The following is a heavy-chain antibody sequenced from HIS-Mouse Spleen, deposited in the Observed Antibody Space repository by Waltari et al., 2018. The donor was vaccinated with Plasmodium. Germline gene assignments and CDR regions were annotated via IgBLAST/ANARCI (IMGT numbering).Heavy chain of an antibody. Sequence: QLQLQESGPGLVKPSETLSLTRTVPGGSISSSSYSWGWIRPPPGKGREWIGSSYYSGSTYYNPSLKSRVTISVDTSKNQFSLKLSSVTAADTAVYYCASLPRVEEVTTPFYYYYYGMDVWGQGTTVTVSS. CDR2: SYYSGST. CDR3: ASLPRVEEVTTPFYYYYYGMDV. CDR1: GGSISSSSYS. J-gene: IGHJ6*02. V-gene: IGHV4-39*01. D-gene: IGHD4-4*01.